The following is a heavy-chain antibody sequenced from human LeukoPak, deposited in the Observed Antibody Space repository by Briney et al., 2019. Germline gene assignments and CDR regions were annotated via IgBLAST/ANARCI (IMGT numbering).Heavy chain of an antibody. Sequence: SQTLSLTCAISGGSVSSNSAAWNWIRQSPSRGLGWLGRTYYRCKWYNDYAVSVRSRIIINPDTSKNQFSLQLNSVRPEDTPVYYCPRDLGGRFDYWGQGPLVTVSS. CDR3: PRDLGGRFDY. D-gene: IGHD3-10*01. CDR1: GGSVSSNSAA. V-gene: IGHV6-1*01. CDR2: TYYRCKWYN. J-gene: IGHJ4*02.